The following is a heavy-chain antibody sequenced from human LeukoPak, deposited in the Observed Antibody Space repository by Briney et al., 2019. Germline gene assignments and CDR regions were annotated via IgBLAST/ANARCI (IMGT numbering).Heavy chain of an antibody. V-gene: IGHV3-7*01. CDR3: ASERPSSSWYDY. D-gene: IGHD6-13*01. CDR1: GFPFSTYL. CDR2: IKQDGTEK. J-gene: IGHJ4*02. Sequence: GGSLRLSCAASGFPFSTYLMTWVRQAPGKGLEWVANIKQDGTEKYYVDSVKGRFSISRYNANNSLYLQMNSLRAEDTAVYYCASERPSSSWYDYWGQGTLVTVSS.